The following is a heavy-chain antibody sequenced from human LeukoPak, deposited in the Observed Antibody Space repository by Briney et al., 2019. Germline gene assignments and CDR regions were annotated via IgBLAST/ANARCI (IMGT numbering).Heavy chain of an antibody. CDR2: INHSGST. CDR3: ARVTAYRRYFDL. Sequence: TSETLSLTCAVYGGSFSGYYWSWIRQPPGKGLEWIGEINHSGSTSYNPSLKSRVTISVDTSKNQFSLKLSSVTAADTAVYYCARVTAYRRYFDLWGRGTLVTVSS. CDR1: GGSFSGYY. D-gene: IGHD5-18*01. V-gene: IGHV4-34*01. J-gene: IGHJ2*01.